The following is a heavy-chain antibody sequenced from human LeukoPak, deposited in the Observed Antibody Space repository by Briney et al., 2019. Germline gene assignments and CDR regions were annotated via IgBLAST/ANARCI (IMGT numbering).Heavy chain of an antibody. J-gene: IGHJ4*02. CDR2: IFPSGGEI. D-gene: IGHD2-8*02. V-gene: IGHV3-23*01. CDR1: GFTFSTFA. CDR3: ATYRQVLLPFES. Sequence: GGSLRLSCAASGFTFSTFAMIWVRQPPGKGLEWVSSIFPSGGEIHYADSVRGRFTISRDNSKSTLSLQMNSLRAEDTAIYYCATYRQVLLPFESWGQGTLIAVSS.